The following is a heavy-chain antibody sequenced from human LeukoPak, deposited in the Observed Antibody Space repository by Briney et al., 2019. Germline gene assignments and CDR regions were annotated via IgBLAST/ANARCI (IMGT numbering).Heavy chain of an antibody. CDR1: GFTFSSYA. V-gene: IGHV3-23*01. D-gene: IGHD6-13*01. J-gene: IGHJ3*02. CDR3: AKDRRAAAVRGVAFDI. CDR2: ISGSGGST. Sequence: AGGSLRLSCAASGFTFSSYAMSWVRQAPGKGLEWVSAISGSGGSTYYADSVKGRFTISRDNSKNTLYLQMNSLRAEDTAVYYCAKDRRAAAVRGVAFDIWGQGTMVTVSS.